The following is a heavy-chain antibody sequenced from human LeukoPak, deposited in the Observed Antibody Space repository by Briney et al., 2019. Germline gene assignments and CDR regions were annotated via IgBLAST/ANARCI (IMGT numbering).Heavy chain of an antibody. CDR2: ISAYNGNT. D-gene: IGHD4-17*01. CDR1: GYTFTSYG. Sequence: ASVKVSCKASGYTFTSYGISWVRQAPGQGLEWMGWISAYNGNTNYAQKLQGRVTMTTDTSTSTAYMELRSLRSDDTAVYYCAPTDGDLPYPTTDYRGQGTLVTVSS. CDR3: APTDGDLPYPTTDY. V-gene: IGHV1-18*01. J-gene: IGHJ4*02.